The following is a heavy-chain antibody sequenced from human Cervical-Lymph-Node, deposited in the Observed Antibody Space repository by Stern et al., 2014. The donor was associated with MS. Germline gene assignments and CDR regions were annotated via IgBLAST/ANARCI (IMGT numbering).Heavy chain of an antibody. CDR1: GYTFTSYF. V-gene: IGHV1-46*01. Sequence: QVQLVQSEAEVRKPGAAVKVSCKASGYTFTSYFIHWVRQAPGQGLEWMGLMYLRAGDTSNAQKCQGRITMTSDTSTSTVDMELSSLRFEDTAVYYCARLWGGLDVWGQGTTVTVSS. J-gene: IGHJ6*02. CDR2: MYLRAGDT. D-gene: IGHD7-27*01. CDR3: ARLWGGLDV.